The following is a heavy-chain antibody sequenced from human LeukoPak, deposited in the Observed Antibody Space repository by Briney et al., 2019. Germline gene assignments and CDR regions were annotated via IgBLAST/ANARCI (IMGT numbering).Heavy chain of an antibody. CDR3: ATRKLGNDY. CDR2: IYTSGST. Sequence: SETLSLTCTVSGGSISSGSYYWSWIRQPAGKGLEWIGRIYTSGSTNYNPSLKSRVTISVDTSKNQFSLKLSSVTAADTAMYYCATRKLGNDYWGQGTLVTVSS. D-gene: IGHD7-27*01. J-gene: IGHJ4*02. V-gene: IGHV4-61*02. CDR1: GGSISSGSYY.